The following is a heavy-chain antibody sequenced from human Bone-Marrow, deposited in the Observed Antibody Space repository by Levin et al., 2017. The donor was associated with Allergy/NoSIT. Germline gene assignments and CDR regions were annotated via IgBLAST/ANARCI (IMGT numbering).Heavy chain of an antibody. CDR1: GFSLSTSGVG. J-gene: IGHJ5*02. V-gene: IGHV2-5*02. CDR3: GHYTGWFDP. CDR2: IFWDDDK. Sequence: SGPTLVKPAQTLTLTCTFSGFSLSTSGVGVGWVRQPPGKPLEWLALIFWDDDKRYSPSLRTRLTITKDTSKNQVVLMMTNMDPVDTATYYCGHYTGWFDPWGQGTLVTVSS.